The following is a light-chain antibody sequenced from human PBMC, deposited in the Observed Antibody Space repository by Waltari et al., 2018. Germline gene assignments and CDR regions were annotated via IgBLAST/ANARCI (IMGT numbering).Light chain of an antibody. CDR2: KDT. V-gene: IGLV3-27*01. Sequence: SYELTQPFSVSVSPGQTATITCSGDVLAEKLVRWFQQKPGQAPILILYKDTDRASGIPERFSGSSSGSSVTLTITGALPEDEADYYCHAAAGNIWFFGGGTKLTVL. CDR1: VLAEKL. J-gene: IGLJ3*02. CDR3: HAAAGNIWF.